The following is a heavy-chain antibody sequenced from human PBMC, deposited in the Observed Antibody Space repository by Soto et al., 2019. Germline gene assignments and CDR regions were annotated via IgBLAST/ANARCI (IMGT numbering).Heavy chain of an antibody. CDR2: FNPGGST. V-gene: IGHV4-30-2*01. Sequence: SETLSLTCTVSGGSISSGGYFWSWIRQRPGKGLEWIGEFNPGGSTNYNPSLKSRLTISADRSTSQVPLRLTSVTAADAAVYFCARSAASFGGASYLGAWGQGTLVTVSS. D-gene: IGHD1-26*01. CDR3: ARSAASFGGASYLGA. CDR1: GGSISSGGYF. J-gene: IGHJ5*02.